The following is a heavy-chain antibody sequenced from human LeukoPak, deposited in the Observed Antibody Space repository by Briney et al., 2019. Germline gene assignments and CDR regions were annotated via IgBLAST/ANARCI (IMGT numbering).Heavy chain of an antibody. J-gene: IGHJ4*02. V-gene: IGHV4-4*07. CDR1: GFTFSNGW. CDR2: IYTSGST. CDR3: AAREGTD. D-gene: IGHD6-6*01. Sequence: PGGSLRLSCAVSGFTFSNGWMSWIRQPAGKGLEWIGLIYTSGSTNYNPSLKSRVTMSVDTSKNQFSLQLSSVTAADTSVYYCAAREGTDWGQGKLVTVSS.